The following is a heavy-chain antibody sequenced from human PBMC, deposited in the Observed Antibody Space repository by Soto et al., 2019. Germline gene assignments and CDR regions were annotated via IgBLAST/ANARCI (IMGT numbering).Heavy chain of an antibody. Sequence: GGSLRLSCAASGFTFSSSWMHWVRQAPGKGLVWVSRINSGASTTNYADSAKGRFTISRDNAKNTLYLQMDSLTAEDTAVYYCARGPTGWFGYDYWGQGTLVTVSS. D-gene: IGHD3-10*01. CDR1: GFTFSSSW. CDR2: INSGASTT. CDR3: ARGPTGWFGYDY. V-gene: IGHV3-74*01. J-gene: IGHJ4*02.